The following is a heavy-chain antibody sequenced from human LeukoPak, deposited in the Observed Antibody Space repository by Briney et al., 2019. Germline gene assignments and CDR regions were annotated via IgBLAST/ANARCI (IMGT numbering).Heavy chain of an antibody. Sequence: GGSLRLSCAASGFTFSSYSMNWVRQAPGKGPEWVSSISSSSSYIYYADSVKGRFTISRDNAKNSLYLQMNSLRAEDTAVYYCARDFDWLLDYWGQGTLVTVSS. CDR3: ARDFDWLLDY. CDR2: ISSSSSYI. D-gene: IGHD3-9*01. J-gene: IGHJ4*02. CDR1: GFTFSSYS. V-gene: IGHV3-21*01.